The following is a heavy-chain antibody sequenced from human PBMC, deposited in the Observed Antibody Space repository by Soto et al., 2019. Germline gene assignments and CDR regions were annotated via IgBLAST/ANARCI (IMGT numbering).Heavy chain of an antibody. J-gene: IGHJ4*02. CDR3: ARDNTDSPFDY. D-gene: IGHD2-15*01. V-gene: IGHV3-48*02. Sequence: EVQLVESGGGLVQPGGSLRLSCAASGFTFSSYSMNWVRQAPGKGLEWVSYISSSSSTIYYADSVKGRFTISRDNAKNSLYLRMNSLRDEDAAVYYCARDNTDSPFDYWGQGTLVTVSS. CDR1: GFTFSSYS. CDR2: ISSSSSTI.